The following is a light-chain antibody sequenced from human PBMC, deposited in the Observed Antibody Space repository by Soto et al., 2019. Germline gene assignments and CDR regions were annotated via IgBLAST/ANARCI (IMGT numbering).Light chain of an antibody. CDR2: DAS. CDR1: QSIGSS. CDR3: QQYNGYSRT. V-gene: IGKV1-5*01. J-gene: IGKJ1*01. Sequence: DIQMTQSPSTLSASVGDRVTITCRASQSIGSSLARYQQKPGKAPNLLISDASNLERGVPSRFSGSGSGTEFTLTIRSLQPDDFAIYYCQQYNGYSRTFGQGTKVDI.